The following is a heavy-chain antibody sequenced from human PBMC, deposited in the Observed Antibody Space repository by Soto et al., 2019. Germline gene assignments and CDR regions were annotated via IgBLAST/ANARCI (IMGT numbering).Heavy chain of an antibody. CDR1: GGTFTFYA. CDR3: AREEQHLAYKWFDP. D-gene: IGHD6-13*01. CDR2: ILPLFGTT. V-gene: IGHV1-69*06. J-gene: IGHJ5*02. Sequence: QVHLVQSGAEVKTPGSSVKVSCKASGGTFTFYAITWVRQAPGQGLEWMGGILPLFGTTIYAQKFQGRVTITADTSTGTAYMELRSLTSEDTAIYYCAREEQHLAYKWFDPWGQGTLVTVSS.